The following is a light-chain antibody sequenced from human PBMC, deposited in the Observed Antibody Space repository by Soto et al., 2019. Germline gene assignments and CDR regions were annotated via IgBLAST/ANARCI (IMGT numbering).Light chain of an antibody. CDR2: EVS. CDR3: SSYSSGSTQVV. Sequence: QSVLTQPASVSGSPGQSITISCTGTSSDVGGYNYVSWYQQHPGKAPKLMIYEVSNRPSGISDRFSGSKSGNTASLTISGLQGEDEADYYCSSYSSGSTQVVFGGGTQLTVL. V-gene: IGLV2-14*01. J-gene: IGLJ2*01. CDR1: SSDVGGYNY.